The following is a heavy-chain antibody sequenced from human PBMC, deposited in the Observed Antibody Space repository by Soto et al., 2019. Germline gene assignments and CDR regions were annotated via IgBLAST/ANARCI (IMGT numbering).Heavy chain of an antibody. CDR2: IRSKAYGGTT. Sequence: GGSLRLSYTASGFTFGDYAMSWFCQAPGKELEWVGFIRSKAYGGTTEYAASVKGRFTISRDDSKSIAYLQMNSLKTEDTAVYYCTREGRIAAAFVTWFHGTLVTVS. CDR3: TREGRIAAAFVT. V-gene: IGHV3-49*03. J-gene: IGHJ5*01. D-gene: IGHD6-13*01. CDR1: GFTFGDYA.